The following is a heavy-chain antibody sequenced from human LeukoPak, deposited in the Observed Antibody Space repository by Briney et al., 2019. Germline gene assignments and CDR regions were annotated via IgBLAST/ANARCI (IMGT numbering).Heavy chain of an antibody. D-gene: IGHD3-22*01. CDR3: AAGPRYISGYYRSFDY. Sequence: KSSETLSLTCTVSGGSINSYYWSWIRQPPGKGLEYIGYIYYSGTTNHNPSLKSRVTISIDTSKNQFSLKLSSVTAADTAVYYCAAGPRYISGYYRSFDYWGQGTLVTVSS. CDR2: IYYSGTT. J-gene: IGHJ4*02. CDR1: GGSINSYY. V-gene: IGHV4-59*01.